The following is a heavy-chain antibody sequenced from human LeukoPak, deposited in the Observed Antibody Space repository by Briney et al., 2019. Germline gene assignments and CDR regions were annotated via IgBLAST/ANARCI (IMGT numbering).Heavy chain of an antibody. V-gene: IGHV3-7*01. D-gene: IGHD1-26*01. CDR3: ARDSRATIDD. Sequence: GGSLRPSCAASGFTFSTYWMTWVRQAPGKGLEWVANIKQDGSEKYYVDSVKGRFTISRDNAKNSRYLQMNSLRAEDTAVYYCARDSRATIDDCGPGTLVTVSS. CDR1: GFTFSTYW. CDR2: IKQDGSEK. J-gene: IGHJ4*02.